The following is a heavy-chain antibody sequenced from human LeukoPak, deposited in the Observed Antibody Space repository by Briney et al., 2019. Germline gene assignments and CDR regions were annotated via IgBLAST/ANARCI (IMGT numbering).Heavy chain of an antibody. CDR1: GFTFSSYG. CDR2: IWYDGSNK. J-gene: IGHJ4*02. CDR3: AREPQNYGSGSYYNQLDY. Sequence: GGSLRLSCAASGFTFSSYGMHWVRQAPGKGLEWVAVIWYDGSNKYYADSVKGRFTISRDNSKNTLYLQMNSLRAEDTAVYYCAREPQNYGSGSYYNQLDYWGQGTLVTVSS. V-gene: IGHV3-33*01. D-gene: IGHD3-10*01.